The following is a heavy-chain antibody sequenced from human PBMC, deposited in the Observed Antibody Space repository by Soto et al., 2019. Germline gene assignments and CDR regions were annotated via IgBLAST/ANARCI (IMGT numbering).Heavy chain of an antibody. CDR3: AREGYAYGLDF. Sequence: EVQLVQTGGGLIKPGGSLSLSCAASGLSVSDKYMSWVRQAPGKGLEWVSLTYTGGNSYFADFVKGRFIVSRDISKNTLFLHMNSLAAGDTAVYYCAREGYAYGLDFWGQGSLVTVSS. CDR2: TYTGGNS. V-gene: IGHV3-53*02. D-gene: IGHD3-10*01. J-gene: IGHJ4*02. CDR1: GLSVSDKY.